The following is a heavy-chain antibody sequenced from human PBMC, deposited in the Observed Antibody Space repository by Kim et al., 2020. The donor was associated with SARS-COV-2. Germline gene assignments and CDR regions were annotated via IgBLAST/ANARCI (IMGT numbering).Heavy chain of an antibody. Sequence: GGSLRLSCAASGFTFSNAWMSWVRQAPGKGLEWVGRIKSKTDGGTTDYAVPVKGRFTISRDDSKNTLYLQMNSLKTEDTAVYYCTTRPVIMITFGGVIVREDYWGQGTLVTVSS. CDR3: TTRPVIMITFGGVIVREDY. CDR2: IKSKTDGGTT. V-gene: IGHV3-15*01. D-gene: IGHD3-16*02. J-gene: IGHJ4*02. CDR1: GFTFSNAW.